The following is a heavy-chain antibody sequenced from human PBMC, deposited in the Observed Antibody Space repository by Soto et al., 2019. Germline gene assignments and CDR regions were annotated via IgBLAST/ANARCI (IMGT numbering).Heavy chain of an antibody. V-gene: IGHV3-23*01. CDR1: GFTFSSYA. Sequence: GGSLRLSCAASGFTFSSYAMSWVRQAPGKELEWVSAISGSGGSSFYADSVKGRFTISRDNSMITLYLQMNSLRAEDTALYYCAKDPYYYDSSGYYFDYWGQGTLVTVSS. J-gene: IGHJ4*02. CDR2: ISGSGGSS. CDR3: AKDPYYYDSSGYYFDY. D-gene: IGHD3-22*01.